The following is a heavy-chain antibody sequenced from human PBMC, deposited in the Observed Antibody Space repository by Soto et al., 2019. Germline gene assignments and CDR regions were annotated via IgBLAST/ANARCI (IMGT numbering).Heavy chain of an antibody. V-gene: IGHV4-39*01. D-gene: IGHD3-9*01. CDR1: GGSISSSSYY. J-gene: IGHJ6*02. CDR2: IYYSGST. CDR3: ARHCDILTVCMDV. Sequence: TLSLTCTVSGGSISSSSYYWGWIRQPPGKGLGWIGSIYYSGSTYYNPSLKSRVTISVDTSKNQFSLKLSSVTAADTAVYYCARHCDILTVCMDVWGQGTTVTVSS.